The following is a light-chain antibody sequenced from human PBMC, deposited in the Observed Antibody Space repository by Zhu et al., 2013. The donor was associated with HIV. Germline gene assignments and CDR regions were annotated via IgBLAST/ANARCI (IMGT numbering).Light chain of an antibody. CDR2: DAS. V-gene: IGKV3-11*01. Sequence: ESVLTQSPATLCLSPGERATLSCRASQSVSRYLAWYQQKPGQAPRLLIYDASNRATGIPARFSGSGSGTDFTLTISSLEPEDFAVYYCQQNDSSSLTFGGGTTVEI. CDR3: QQNDSSSLT. J-gene: IGKJ4*01. CDR1: QSVSRY.